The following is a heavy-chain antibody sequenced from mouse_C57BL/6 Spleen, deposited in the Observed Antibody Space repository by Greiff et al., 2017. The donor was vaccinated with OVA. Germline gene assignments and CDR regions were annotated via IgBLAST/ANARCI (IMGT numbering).Heavy chain of an antibody. D-gene: IGHD3-1*01. J-gene: IGHJ2*01. CDR1: GFTFTDYY. V-gene: IGHV7-3*01. Sequence: EVKRQGSGGGLVQPGGSLSLSCAASGFTFTDYYMSWVRQPPGKALEWLGFIRNKANGYTTEYSASVKGRFTISRDNSQSILYLQMNALRAEDSATYYCARYRAQSYFDYWGQGTTLTVSS. CDR2: IRNKANGYTT. CDR3: ARYRAQSYFDY.